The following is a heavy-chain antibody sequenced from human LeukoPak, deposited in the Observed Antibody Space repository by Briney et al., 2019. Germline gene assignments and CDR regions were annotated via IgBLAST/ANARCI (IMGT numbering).Heavy chain of an antibody. CDR1: GGSISSYY. D-gene: IGHD5-12*01. Sequence: SETLSLTCTVSGGSISSYYWSWIRQLPGKGLEWIGYIYYSGSTNYNPSLKSRVTISVDTSKNQFSLKLSSVTAADTAVYYCARTVATIGYFDYWGQGTLVTVSS. CDR2: IYYSGST. CDR3: ARTVATIGYFDY. V-gene: IGHV4-59*01. J-gene: IGHJ4*02.